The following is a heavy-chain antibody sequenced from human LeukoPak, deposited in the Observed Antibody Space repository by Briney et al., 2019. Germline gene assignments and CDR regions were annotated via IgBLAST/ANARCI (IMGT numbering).Heavy chain of an antibody. CDR3: GRDRSYFSLDS. CDR2: INRNGGST. Sequence: PAGGSLRPSCAASGFTFDDHGMSWVRQVPGKGLEWVSGINRNGGSTSYADSVKGRFTISRDNARNSMYLQMNSLRAEDTALYYCGRDRSYFSLDSWGPGTLVTVSS. V-gene: IGHV3-20*04. J-gene: IGHJ4*02. D-gene: IGHD1-26*01. CDR1: GFTFDDHG.